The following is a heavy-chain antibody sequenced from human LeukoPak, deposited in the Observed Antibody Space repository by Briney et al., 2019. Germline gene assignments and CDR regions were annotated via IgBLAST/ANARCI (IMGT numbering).Heavy chain of an antibody. V-gene: IGHV4-4*02. Sequence: TSETLSLTCAVSGGSIKSNNWWSWVRQPPGKGLEWIGEIYHSGSTNYNPSLKSRVTISVDTSKNQFSLKLSSVTAADTAVYYCARGDSYYDSSGYPRPHFDYWGQGTLATVSS. CDR3: ARGDSYYDSSGYPRPHFDY. D-gene: IGHD3-22*01. J-gene: IGHJ4*02. CDR1: GGSIKSNNW. CDR2: IYHSGST.